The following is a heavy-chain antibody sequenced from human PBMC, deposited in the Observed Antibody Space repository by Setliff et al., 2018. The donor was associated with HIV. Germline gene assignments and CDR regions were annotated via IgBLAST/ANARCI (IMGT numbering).Heavy chain of an antibody. J-gene: IGHJ3*02. Sequence: EASVKVSCKASGFTFTSSAVQWVRQARGQRLEWIGWIVVGSGNTNYAQKFQERVTITRDMSTSTAYMELSSLRSEDTAVYYCARINGYDNRPSAFDIWGQGTMVTVSS. CDR1: GFTFTSSA. CDR3: ARINGYDNRPSAFDI. CDR2: IVVGSGNT. V-gene: IGHV1-58*01. D-gene: IGHD5-12*01.